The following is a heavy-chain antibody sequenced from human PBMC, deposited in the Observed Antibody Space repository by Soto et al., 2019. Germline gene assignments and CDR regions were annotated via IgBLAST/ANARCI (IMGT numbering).Heavy chain of an antibody. V-gene: IGHV4-39*01. CDR3: ARQPGSAPLNWFDP. Sequence: SEPLSLPCTVSGGSISSSSYYWGWIRHPPGKGLRWIGSIYYSGSTYYNPYLKSRVTISVDTSKNQFSLKLSSVTAADTAVYYCARQPGSAPLNWFDPWGQGTLVT. J-gene: IGHJ5*02. CDR1: GGSISSSSYY. D-gene: IGHD6-19*01. CDR2: IYYSGST.